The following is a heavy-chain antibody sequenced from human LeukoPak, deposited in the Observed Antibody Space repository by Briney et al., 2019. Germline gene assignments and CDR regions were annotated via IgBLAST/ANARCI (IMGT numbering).Heavy chain of an antibody. CDR1: GDSIISSNYY. Sequence: SETLSLTCTVSGDSIISSNYYWVWIRQPPGKGLEWIGEINHSGSTNYNPSLKSRVTISVDTSKNQFSLKLSSVTAADTAVYYCARGLRIAAALIYWGQGTLVTVSS. CDR3: ARGLRIAAALIY. D-gene: IGHD6-13*01. CDR2: INHSGST. J-gene: IGHJ4*02. V-gene: IGHV4-39*07.